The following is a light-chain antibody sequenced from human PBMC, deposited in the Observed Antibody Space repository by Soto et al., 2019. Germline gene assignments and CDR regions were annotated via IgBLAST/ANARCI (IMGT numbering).Light chain of an antibody. J-gene: IGLJ1*01. CDR2: EVS. CDR3: GSYAGSTNYV. V-gene: IGLV2-8*01. Sequence: QSALTQPPSASGSPGQSVTISCTGTSSDVGGYNYVSWYQQHPGKAPKLMIYEVSKRPSGVPDRFSGSKSGNTASLTVSGLQAEDEADYYGGSYAGSTNYVFGPGTKLTVL. CDR1: SSDVGGYNY.